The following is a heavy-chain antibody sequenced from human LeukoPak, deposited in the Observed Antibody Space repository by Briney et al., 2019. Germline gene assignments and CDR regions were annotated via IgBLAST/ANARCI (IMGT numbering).Heavy chain of an antibody. CDR1: GGTFSSYA. CDR3: ARAIYCSGGSCWWFDP. Sequence: SVKVSCKASGGTFSSYAISWVRQAPGQGLEWMGGIIPIFGTANYAQKFQGRVTITADESTSTAYMELSSLRSEDTAVYYCARAIYCSGGSCWWFDPWGQGTLVTVSS. J-gene: IGHJ5*02. CDR2: IIPIFGTA. V-gene: IGHV1-69*13. D-gene: IGHD2-15*01.